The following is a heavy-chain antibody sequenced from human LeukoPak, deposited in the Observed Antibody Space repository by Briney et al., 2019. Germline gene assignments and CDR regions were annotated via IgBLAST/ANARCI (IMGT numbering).Heavy chain of an antibody. J-gene: IGHJ4*02. CDR3: ARAAIAVVGPLWY. Sequence: GSRRLSCAASGFTFSSYAMHWVRQAPGKGLEWVAVISYDGSNKYYADSVTGRFTISRDNSKHTLNLQMNSLRAEDTAVYYCARAAIAVVGPLWYWGQGTLVTVSS. CDR2: ISYDGSNK. V-gene: IGHV3-30-3*01. CDR1: GFTFSSYA. D-gene: IGHD6-19*01.